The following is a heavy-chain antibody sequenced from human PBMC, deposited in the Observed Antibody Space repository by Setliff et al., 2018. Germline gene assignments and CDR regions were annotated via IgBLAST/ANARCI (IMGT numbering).Heavy chain of an antibody. V-gene: IGHV4-31*03. CDR2: IYHSGNT. CDR3: VRATEKFGLYSSSSNPFDI. Sequence: SETLSLTCTVSGGSISSGDHYWSWIRQHPGKGLEWIGYIYHSGNTYYNPSLKSRVTISVDTSKNQFSLKLSSVTAADTAVYYCVRATEKFGLYSSSSNPFDIWGQGTMVT. J-gene: IGHJ3*02. D-gene: IGHD6-6*01. CDR1: GGSISSGDHY.